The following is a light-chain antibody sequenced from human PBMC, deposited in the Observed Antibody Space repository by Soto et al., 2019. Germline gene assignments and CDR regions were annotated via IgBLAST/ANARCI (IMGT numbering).Light chain of an antibody. CDR2: AAS. CDR1: QSINSY. J-gene: IGKJ5*01. CDR3: QQCYNTPRIT. V-gene: IGKV1-39*01. Sequence: DIQMTQSPSSLSASVGDRVTITCRASQSINSYLNWYQQKPGKAAKLLIYAASNLQSGVPSRFSGSGSGTDFTLTISSLQPEDFATYYCQQCYNTPRITFGQGTRLDIK.